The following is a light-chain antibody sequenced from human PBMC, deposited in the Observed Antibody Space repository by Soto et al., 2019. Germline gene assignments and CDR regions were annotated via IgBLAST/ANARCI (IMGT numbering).Light chain of an antibody. J-gene: IGKJ1*01. CDR1: QSVSSH. V-gene: IGKV3-15*01. CDR3: QHYYVWPLT. CDR2: AAS. Sequence: IVLTQSPATLSVSPGGGATLSCRASQSVSSHLAWYQQKPGQGPRLLIYAASTRATGIPARLSGSGSGTEFTLTISSLQSADFGVYYWQHYYVWPLTFGQVTKVDIK.